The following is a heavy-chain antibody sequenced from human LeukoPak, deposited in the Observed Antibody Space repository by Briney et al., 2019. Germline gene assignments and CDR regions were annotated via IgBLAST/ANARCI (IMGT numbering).Heavy chain of an antibody. J-gene: IGHJ4*02. CDR2: INHSGST. CDR3: ARGLNYKTYYYGSGSWVDY. D-gene: IGHD3-10*01. CDR1: GGSISSSSYY. Sequence: TSETLSLTCTVSGGSISSSSYYWSWIRQPPGKGLEWIGEINHSGSTNYNPSLKSRVTISVDTSKNQFSLKLSSVTAADTAVYYCARGLNYKTYYYGSGSWVDYWGQGILVTVSS. V-gene: IGHV4-39*07.